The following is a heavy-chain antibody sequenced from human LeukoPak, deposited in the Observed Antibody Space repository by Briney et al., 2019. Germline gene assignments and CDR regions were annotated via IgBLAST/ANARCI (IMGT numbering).Heavy chain of an antibody. Sequence: GGSLRLSCAASGFTFDDYALTWVRQGPGKGLEWVSRIHWDGVTTTYAGSVKGRFTISRDNAKNSLYLQMHSLRAEDTAFYHCARVAYPLRFIDFWGQGTLVTVSS. CDR1: GFTFDDYA. J-gene: IGHJ4*02. V-gene: IGHV3-20*01. CDR2: IHWDGVTT. D-gene: IGHD3-3*01. CDR3: ARVAYPLRFIDF.